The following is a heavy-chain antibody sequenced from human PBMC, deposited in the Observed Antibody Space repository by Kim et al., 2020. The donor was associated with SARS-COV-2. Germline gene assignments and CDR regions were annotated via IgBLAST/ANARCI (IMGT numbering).Heavy chain of an antibody. V-gene: IGHV3-43*02. J-gene: IGHJ4*02. CDR1: GFTFADSV. Sequence: GGSLRLSCAASGFTFADSVMHWVRQAPGKGLEWVALVSGDGATTYYADSVKGRFTISRDNSRDSLYLQMNSLRTDVTAFYHCSKASGWLPTYWGQGTLVTVSS. CDR3: SKASGWLPTY. CDR2: VSGDGATT. D-gene: IGHD6-19*01.